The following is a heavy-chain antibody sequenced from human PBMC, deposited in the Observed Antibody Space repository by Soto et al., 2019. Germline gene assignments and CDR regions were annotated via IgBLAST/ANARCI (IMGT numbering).Heavy chain of an antibody. J-gene: IGHJ5*02. Sequence: SVKVSCKASGGTFSSYAISWVRQAPGQGLEWMGGIIPIFGTANYAQKFQGRVTITADESTSTAYMELSSLRSEDTAVYYCARDSLLDDSSGYPNWFDPWGQGTLVTVSS. CDR3: ARDSLLDDSSGYPNWFDP. CDR2: IIPIFGTA. CDR1: GGTFSSYA. D-gene: IGHD3-22*01. V-gene: IGHV1-69*13.